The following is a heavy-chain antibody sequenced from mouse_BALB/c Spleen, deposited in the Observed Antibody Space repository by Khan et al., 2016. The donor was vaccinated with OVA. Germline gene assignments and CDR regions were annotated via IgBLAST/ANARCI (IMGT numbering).Heavy chain of an antibody. V-gene: IGHV1-5*01. CDR1: GYSFTNYW. J-gene: IGHJ2*01. CDR3: TRSYDSYYFDY. Sequence: VQLKESGTVLARPGASVTMSCKASGYSFTNYWMHWVQQRPGQGLEWIGAIYPGISDTRYNQKFKGKAKLTAVTSASTAYMELSSLTNEDSAVYYCTRSYDSYYFDYWGQGTTLTVSS. D-gene: IGHD2-4*01. CDR2: IYPGISDT.